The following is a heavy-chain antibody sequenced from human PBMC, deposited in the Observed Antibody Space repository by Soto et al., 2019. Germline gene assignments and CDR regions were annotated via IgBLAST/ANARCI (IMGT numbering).Heavy chain of an antibody. D-gene: IGHD3-22*01. CDR2: ISYDGSD. V-gene: IGHV3-33*05. J-gene: IGHJ1*01. CDR3: ALRWNYYLAL. CDR1: GFPFREFG. Sequence: QMQLVESGGGVVQPGRSLRLSCVASGFPFREFGMHWVRQAPGKGLEWVALISYDGSDYADSVKGRFTISRDDSRDTLFLHMDNLRQDETVGYYCALRWNYYLALWGQGTLVAVSS.